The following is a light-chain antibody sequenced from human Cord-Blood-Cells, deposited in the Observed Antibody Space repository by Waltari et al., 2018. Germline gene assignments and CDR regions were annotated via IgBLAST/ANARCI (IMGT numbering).Light chain of an antibody. CDR3: SSYTSSSTLV. CDR1: SRDCWGCHH. CDR2: DVS. V-gene: IGLV2-14*03. Sequence: SALTPPPSVAGSPGPSIPISLPGTSRDCWGCHHVAWYQQHPGKAPKLMIYDVSNLPSGVSNRLSGSKSGNTASLTSSRLQAEDEADYYCSSYTSSSTLVFGGGTKLTVL. J-gene: IGLJ3*02.